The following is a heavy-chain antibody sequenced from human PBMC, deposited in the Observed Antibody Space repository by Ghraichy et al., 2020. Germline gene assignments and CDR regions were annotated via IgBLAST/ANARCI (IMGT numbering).Heavy chain of an antibody. D-gene: IGHD6-19*01. CDR1: GFIFSSYS. V-gene: IGHV3-48*04. CDR2: ITSSSNAI. CDR3: ARGVGAVAGHYYYGMDV. Sequence: GGSLRLSCAASGFIFSSYSMNWVRQAPGKGLEWVSFITSSSNAIYYADSVKGRFTMSRDNAKNSVYLQMNSLRAEDTALYYCARGVGAVAGHYYYGMDVWGQWTTVTVSS. J-gene: IGHJ6*02.